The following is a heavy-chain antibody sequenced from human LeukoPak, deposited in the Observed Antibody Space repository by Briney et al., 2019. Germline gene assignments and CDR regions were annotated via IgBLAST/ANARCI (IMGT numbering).Heavy chain of an antibody. CDR3: TRDHYHKIHSVMVTAPDY. V-gene: IGHV1-69*05. D-gene: IGHD2-21*02. J-gene: IGHJ4*02. CDR2: IIPIFGTA. Sequence: SVKVSCKASRYTFNNYAMNWVRQAPGQGLEWMGGIIPIFGTANYAQKFQGRVTMTRDTSTSTVYMELSSLRSEDTAVYYCTRDHYHKIHSVMVTAPDYWGQGTLVIVSS. CDR1: RYTFNNYA.